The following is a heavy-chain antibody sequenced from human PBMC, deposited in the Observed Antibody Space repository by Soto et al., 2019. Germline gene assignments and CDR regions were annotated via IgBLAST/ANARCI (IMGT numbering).Heavy chain of an antibody. CDR1: GFTFSSYG. CDR2: IWYDGSNK. Sequence: PGGSLRLSCAASGFTFSSYGMHWVRQAPGKGLEWVAVIWYDGSNKYYADSVKGRFTISRDNSKNTLYLQMNSLRAEDTAVYYCASHMGDSSGYPSTYYYYGMDVWGQGTTVTVSS. V-gene: IGHV3-33*01. CDR3: ASHMGDSSGYPSTYYYYGMDV. D-gene: IGHD3-22*01. J-gene: IGHJ6*02.